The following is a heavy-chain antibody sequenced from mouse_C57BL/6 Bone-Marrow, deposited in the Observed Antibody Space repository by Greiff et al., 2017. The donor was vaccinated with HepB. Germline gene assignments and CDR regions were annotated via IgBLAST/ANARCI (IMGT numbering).Heavy chain of an antibody. D-gene: IGHD2-2*01. CDR1: GYTFTDYY. J-gene: IGHJ3*01. CDR2: IFPGSGST. CDR3: ARRGYYGYGDFAY. V-gene: IGHV1-75*01. Sequence: VKLMESGPELVKPGASVKISCKASGYTFTDYYINWVKQRPGQGLEWIGWIFPGSGSTYYNEKFKGKATLTVDKSSSTAYMLLSSLTSEDSAVYFCARRGYYGYGDFAYWGQGTLVTVSA.